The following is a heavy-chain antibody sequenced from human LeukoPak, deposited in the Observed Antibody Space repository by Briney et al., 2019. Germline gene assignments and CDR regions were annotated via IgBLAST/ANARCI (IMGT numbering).Heavy chain of an antibody. Sequence: GSLKPSCDAFGFTFSNYSLNWVRQAPGKGLEWVPSISSSSSYIYYADSVKGRFTISRDNAKNSLYLQMNSLRAEDTAVYYCARDLPGVVVVPGDYWGQGTLVTVSS. CDR1: GFTFSNYS. V-gene: IGHV3-21*01. J-gene: IGHJ4*02. CDR2: ISSSSSYI. D-gene: IGHD2-2*01. CDR3: ARDLPGVVVVPGDY.